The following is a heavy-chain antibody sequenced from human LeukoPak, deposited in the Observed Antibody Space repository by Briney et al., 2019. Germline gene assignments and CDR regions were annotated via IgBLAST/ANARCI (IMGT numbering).Heavy chain of an antibody. CDR3: TRHEYNRGWNPFDS. CDR2: IYYSGST. CDR1: GSPIRSYC. D-gene: IGHD6-19*01. Sequence: SETLSFTGAPPGSPIRSYCWNGIGQPPGKGLEWIGYIYYSGSTNYNPSLKSRVTISVDTSKNQFSLKLSSVTAADTAMYYCTRHEYNRGWNPFDSWGQGTLVTVSS. V-gene: IGHV4-59*08. J-gene: IGHJ4*02.